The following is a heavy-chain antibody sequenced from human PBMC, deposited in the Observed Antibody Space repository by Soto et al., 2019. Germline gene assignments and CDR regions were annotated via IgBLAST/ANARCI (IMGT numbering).Heavy chain of an antibody. CDR2: IWYSGRT. CDR3: ARDPVGVTHFDY. D-gene: IGHD1-26*01. V-gene: IGHV4-59*11. Sequence: QVQLQESGPGLLKPSETLSLTCTVSGGSISTHYWNWIRQPPGKGLEWIGYIWYSGRTNYTSSLKSRVTISLDTSKNQFSLRMSYMTPADTAVYYCARDPVGVTHFDYWGQGTLVTVSS. CDR1: GGSISTHY. J-gene: IGHJ4*02.